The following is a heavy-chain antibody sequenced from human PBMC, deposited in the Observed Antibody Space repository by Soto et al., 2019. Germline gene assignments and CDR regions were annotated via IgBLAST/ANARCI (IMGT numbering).Heavy chain of an antibody. J-gene: IGHJ4*02. CDR1: DGSISGNF. D-gene: IGHD6-19*01. CDR3: AREVWVAGLLYYFDF. CDR2: ISSNGNT. Sequence: SETLSLTCTVSDGSISGNFLTWIRQPAGKGLEWIGRISSNGNTDYNPSLKSRVTMSIDTSKNHFSLDLISVTASDTAIYCCAREVWVAGLLYYFDFWGQGALVTVSS. V-gene: IGHV4-4*07.